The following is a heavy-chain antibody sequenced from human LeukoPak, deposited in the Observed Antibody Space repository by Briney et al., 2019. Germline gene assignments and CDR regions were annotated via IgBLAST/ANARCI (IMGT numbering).Heavy chain of an antibody. CDR3: AKVRSGDIAAALNY. V-gene: IGHV3-23*01. CDR1: GFTFSSYA. D-gene: IGHD6-13*01. Sequence: GGSLRLSCAASGFTFSSYAMNWVRQAPGKGLEWVSGISGSGDNTYYADSVKGRFTISRDNSKNTLYLQMNSLRAEDTAVYYCAKVRSGDIAAALNYWGQGTLVPVSS. CDR2: ISGSGDNT. J-gene: IGHJ4*02.